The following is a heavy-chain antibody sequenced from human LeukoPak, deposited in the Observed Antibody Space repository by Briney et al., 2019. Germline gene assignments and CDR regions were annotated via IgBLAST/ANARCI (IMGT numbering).Heavy chain of an antibody. J-gene: IGHJ4*02. CDR2: IYYSGST. V-gene: IGHV4-59*01. D-gene: IGHD3-22*01. Sequence: SETLSLTCTVSGCSISSNYWSWIRQPPGKGLEWIGAIYYSGSTNYNPTPKSRVIITVDTSWKQFSLNQSSVTGADTAVYYCARWYFDRTFDYWGQGTLVTVSS. CDR1: GCSISSNY. CDR3: ARWYFDRTFDY.